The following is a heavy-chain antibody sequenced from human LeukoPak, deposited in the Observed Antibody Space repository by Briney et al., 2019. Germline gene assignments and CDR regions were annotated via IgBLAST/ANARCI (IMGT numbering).Heavy chain of an antibody. D-gene: IGHD6-13*01. V-gene: IGHV3-30*18. J-gene: IGHJ1*01. CDR2: ISYDGSNK. CDR3: AKDRQGIAAAGRTEYFQH. CDR1: GFTFSSYG. Sequence: GRSLRLSCAASGFTFSSYGMHWVRQAPGKGLEWVAVISYDGSNKYYADSVKGRFTISRDNSKNTLYLQMNSLRAEDTAVYYCAKDRQGIAAAGRTEYFQHWGQGTLVTVSS.